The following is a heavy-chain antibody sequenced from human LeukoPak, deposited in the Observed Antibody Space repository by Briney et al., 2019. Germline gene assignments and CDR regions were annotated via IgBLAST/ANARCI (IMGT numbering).Heavy chain of an antibody. J-gene: IGHJ4*02. Sequence: GGSLRLSCAASGFTFSSYAIHWVRQAPGKGLEWVAVISYDGSNKYYADSVKGRFTISRDNSKNTLYLQMNSLRAEDTAVYYCAKEDYGDFDYWGQGTLVTVSS. D-gene: IGHD4-17*01. CDR3: AKEDYGDFDY. V-gene: IGHV3-30-3*01. CDR2: ISYDGSNK. CDR1: GFTFSSYA.